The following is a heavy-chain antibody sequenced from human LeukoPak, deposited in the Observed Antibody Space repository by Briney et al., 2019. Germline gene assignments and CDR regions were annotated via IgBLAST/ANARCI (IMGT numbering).Heavy chain of an antibody. Sequence: GESLKISCQASGDSLNNYWIGWVRQMPGKGLEWMGIIYPGDSDTRYSPSFQGQVTISADKSISTAYLQWSSLKASDTAMYYCARRRAGGWFGESRKDNWFDPWGQGTLVTVSS. D-gene: IGHD3-10*01. J-gene: IGHJ5*02. V-gene: IGHV5-51*01. CDR2: IYPGDSDT. CDR3: ARRRAGGWFGESRKDNWFDP. CDR1: GDSLNNYW.